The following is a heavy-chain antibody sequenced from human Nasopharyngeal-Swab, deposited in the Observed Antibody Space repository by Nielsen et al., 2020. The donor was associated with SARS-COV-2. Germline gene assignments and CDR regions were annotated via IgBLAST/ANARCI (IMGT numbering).Heavy chain of an antibody. CDR3: ARDFRFGETTMVDV. D-gene: IGHD3-10*01. Sequence: GESLKISRAASGFTFSSYGMHWVRQAPGKGLEWVAVIWYDGSNKYYADSVKGRFTISRDNSKNTLYLQMNSLRAEDTAVYYCARDFRFGETTMVDVWGQGTTVTVSS. CDR2: IWYDGSNK. J-gene: IGHJ6*02. V-gene: IGHV3-33*01. CDR1: GFTFSSYG.